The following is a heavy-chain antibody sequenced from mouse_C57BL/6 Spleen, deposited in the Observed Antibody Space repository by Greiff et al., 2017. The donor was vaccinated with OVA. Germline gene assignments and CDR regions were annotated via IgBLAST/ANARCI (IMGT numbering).Heavy chain of an antibody. Sequence: EVQLVESGGDLVKPGGSLKLSCAASGFTFSSYGMSWVRQTPDKRLEWVATISSGGSYTYYPDSVKGRFTISRDNAKNTLYLQMSSLKSEDTAMYYCARRGEENSLAYWGQGTLVTVSA. CDR2: ISSGGSYT. J-gene: IGHJ3*01. V-gene: IGHV5-6*01. CDR3: ARRGEENSLAY. CDR1: GFTFSSYG.